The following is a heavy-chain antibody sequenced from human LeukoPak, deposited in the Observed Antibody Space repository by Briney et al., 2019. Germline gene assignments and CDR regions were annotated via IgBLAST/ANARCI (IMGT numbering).Heavy chain of an antibody. V-gene: IGHV3-48*01. D-gene: IGHD3-22*01. CDR2: ISSSSSTI. CDR1: GFTFSSYS. CDR3: ARRPWGYYDSSGHYYFDY. Sequence: PGGSLRLSCAASGFTFSSYSMNWVRQAPGNGLEWVSYISSSSSTIYYADSVKGRFTISRDNAKNSLYLQMNSLRAEDTAVYYCARRPWGYYDSSGHYYFDYWGQGTLVTVSS. J-gene: IGHJ4*02.